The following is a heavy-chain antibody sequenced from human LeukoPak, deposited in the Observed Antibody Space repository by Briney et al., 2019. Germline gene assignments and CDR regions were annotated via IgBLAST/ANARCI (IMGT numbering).Heavy chain of an antibody. Sequence: GGSLRLSCAASGFTFNYYEINWVRQAAGEGLEWVSYISISGDTIYYSDSVKGRFTISRDNAKNSLCLQMNSLRAEDTAVYYFARDYYDSSGYYRFDYWGLGALVTVSS. D-gene: IGHD3-22*01. CDR1: GFTFNYYE. CDR2: ISISGDTI. CDR3: ARDYYDSSGYYRFDY. J-gene: IGHJ4*02. V-gene: IGHV3-48*03.